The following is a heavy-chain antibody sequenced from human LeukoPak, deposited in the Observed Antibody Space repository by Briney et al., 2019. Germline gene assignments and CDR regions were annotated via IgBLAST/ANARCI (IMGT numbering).Heavy chain of an antibody. Sequence: GGSLRLSCEASGFTFTGYWMSWVRQAPGKGPEWVAHIKENGNEQYYADSVKGRFTISRDNVKQSLGLQMNSLRVEDTAVYCCARGPGDFDASDIWGQGTMVTVSS. D-gene: IGHD1-14*01. CDR2: IKENGNEQ. J-gene: IGHJ3*02. V-gene: IGHV3-7*01. CDR3: ARGPGDFDASDI. CDR1: GFTFTGYW.